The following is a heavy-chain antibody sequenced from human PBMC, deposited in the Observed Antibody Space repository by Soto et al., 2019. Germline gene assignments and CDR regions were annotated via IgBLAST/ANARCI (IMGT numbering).Heavy chain of an antibody. CDR2: IIPNFGTA. J-gene: IGHJ3*02. D-gene: IGHD1-20*01. CDR1: GGTFSSYA. CDR3: AIYDRYDPSKAFGI. Sequence: QVQLVPSGAEVKKPGSSVKVSCKASGGTFSSYAISWVRQAPGQGLEWMGGIIPNFGTANYAQKFQGRVTITVHESTSTVYMELISLRSEDTAVYYCAIYDRYDPSKAFGIWGQGTMVTVSS. V-gene: IGHV1-69*01.